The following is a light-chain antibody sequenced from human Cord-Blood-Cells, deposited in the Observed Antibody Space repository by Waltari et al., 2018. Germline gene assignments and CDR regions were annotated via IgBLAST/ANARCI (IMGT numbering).Light chain of an antibody. J-gene: IGKJ4*01. Sequence: DIQLNQSPSYLTASVGDSVTITCRASQSISSYLHWYQQKPGKAPKLLIYAAFSLQSGVPSRFSSSGTGTDFTVTIGSLQPEDFATYYCRQSYSTPLTFGGGTKLEIK. CDR3: RQSYSTPLT. V-gene: IGKV1-39*01. CDR1: QSISSY. CDR2: AAF.